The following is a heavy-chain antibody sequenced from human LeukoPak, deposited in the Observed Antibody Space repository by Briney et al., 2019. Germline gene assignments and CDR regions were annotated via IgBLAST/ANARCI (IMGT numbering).Heavy chain of an antibody. CDR3: ARDHLTTDIVVVPAAIGFDP. J-gene: IGHJ5*02. V-gene: IGHV1-18*04. Sequence: ASVKVSCKASGYTFTSYGISWVRQAPGQGLEWMGWISAYNGNTNYAQKLQGRVTMTTDTSTSTAYMELRSLRSDDTAVYYCARDHLTTDIVVVPAAIGFDPWGQGTLVTVFS. CDR2: ISAYNGNT. CDR1: GYTFTSYG. D-gene: IGHD2-2*01.